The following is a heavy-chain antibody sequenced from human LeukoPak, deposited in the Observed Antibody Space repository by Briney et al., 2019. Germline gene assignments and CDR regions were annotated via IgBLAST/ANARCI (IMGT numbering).Heavy chain of an antibody. CDR3: ARDRGASYFDS. Sequence: PSETLSLTCTVSGGSIRSDYWSWIRQPPGKGLEWIGYTSYSGSINYNPSLKSRVSMSTDTSKNQFSLKLTSVIAADTAVYYCARDRGASYFDSWAREPRSPSPQ. J-gene: IGHJ4*02. V-gene: IGHV4-59*01. CDR2: TSYSGSI. D-gene: IGHD3-16*01. CDR1: GGSIRSDY.